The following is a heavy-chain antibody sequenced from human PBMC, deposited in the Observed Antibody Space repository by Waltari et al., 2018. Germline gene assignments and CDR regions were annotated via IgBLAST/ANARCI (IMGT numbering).Heavy chain of an antibody. Sequence: QVQLQESGPGLVKASPTLSLTCTVSGGSLSSGDYYWRWLRQPPGKGLEWIGYINYSGRTYYNPSLKSRVTILVDTSKNQFSLKLNSVTATDTAVYYCARGVGYCSSTNCYQFDYWGQGTLVTVSS. D-gene: IGHD2-2*01. CDR3: ARGVGYCSSTNCYQFDY. CDR1: GGSLSSGDYY. J-gene: IGHJ4*02. CDR2: INYSGRT. V-gene: IGHV4-30-4*08.